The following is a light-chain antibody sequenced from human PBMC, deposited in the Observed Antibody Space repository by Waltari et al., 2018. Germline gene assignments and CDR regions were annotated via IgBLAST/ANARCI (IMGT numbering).Light chain of an antibody. CDR1: SSNIAIHT. Sequence: QSVLTQPPSASGTPGQRVIISCSGSSSNIAIHTVNWYQHLPGPAPKLLLYRDNQRPSGVPDRFSGSKSGTSASLAITDLQSEDEADYYCAGWDDSLNGVFGGGTKLTVL. CDR3: AGWDDSLNGV. J-gene: IGLJ3*02. CDR2: RDN. V-gene: IGLV1-44*01.